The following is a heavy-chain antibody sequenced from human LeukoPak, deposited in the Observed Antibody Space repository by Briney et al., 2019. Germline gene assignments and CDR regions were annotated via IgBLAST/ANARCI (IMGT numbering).Heavy chain of an antibody. D-gene: IGHD5-18*01. CDR2: IIPILGIA. CDR3: ARVDTAMVIDY. CDR1: GGTFSSYA. V-gene: IGHV1-69*04. J-gene: IGHJ4*02. Sequence: SVKVSCKASGGTFSSYAISWVRQAPGQGLEWMGRIIPILGIANYAQKFQGRVTITADKSTSTAYMELSSLRSEDTAVYYCARVDTAMVIDYWGQGTLITVSS.